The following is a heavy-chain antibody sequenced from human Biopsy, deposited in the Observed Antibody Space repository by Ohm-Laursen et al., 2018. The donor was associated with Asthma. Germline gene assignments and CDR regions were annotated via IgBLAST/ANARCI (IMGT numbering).Heavy chain of an antibody. D-gene: IGHD3-9*01. J-gene: IGHJ3*02. CDR2: INAGNGNT. CDR3: ARTYYDFLTGQVNDALAM. Sequence: ASVKVSCKASGYTFINYAIHWVRQAPGQRLEWMGWINAGNGNTKYSEKFQGRVTITRDTSASTTYMDLSSLRSEDTAVYYCARTYYDFLTGQVNDALAMWGQGTVVTVSS. CDR1: GYTFINYA. V-gene: IGHV1-3*01.